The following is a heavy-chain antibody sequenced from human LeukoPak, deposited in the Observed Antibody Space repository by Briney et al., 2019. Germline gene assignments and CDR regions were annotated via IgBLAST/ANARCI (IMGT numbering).Heavy chain of an antibody. V-gene: IGHV1-3*01. CDR2: INAGNGNT. Sequence: GASVKVSCKASGYTFTSYAMHWVRQAPGQRLEWMGWINAGNGNTKYSQKFQGRVSITRDTSASTAYMELSSLRSEDTAVYYCARGYSYDEIDYWGQGTLVTVSS. CDR3: ARGYSYDEIDY. D-gene: IGHD5-18*01. J-gene: IGHJ4*02. CDR1: GYTFTSYA.